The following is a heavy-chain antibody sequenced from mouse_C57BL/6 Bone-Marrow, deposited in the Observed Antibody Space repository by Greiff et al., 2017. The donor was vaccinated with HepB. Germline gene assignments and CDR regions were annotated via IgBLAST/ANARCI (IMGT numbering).Heavy chain of an antibody. CDR2: IYPGDGDT. CDR3: ARYSSGYVSAWFAY. J-gene: IGHJ3*01. D-gene: IGHD3-2*02. Sequence: VQLQQSGPELVKPGASVKISCKASGYAFSSSWMNWVKQRPGKGLEWIGRIYPGDGDTNYNGKFKGKATLTADKSSSTAYMQLSSLTSEDSAVYFCARYSSGYVSAWFAYWGQGTLVTVSA. CDR1: GYAFSSSW. V-gene: IGHV1-82*01.